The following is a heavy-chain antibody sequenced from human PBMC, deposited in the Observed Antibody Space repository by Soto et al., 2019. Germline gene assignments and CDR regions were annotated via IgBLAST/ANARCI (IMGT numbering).Heavy chain of an antibody. Sequence: GASVKVSCKASGYTFTNFDINWVRQATGQGLEWLGWMNPNSGNTGSAQKFQGRVTMTRNTSISTAYMELSSLRSEDTAVYYCARGLYAFDIWGQGTMVTVSS. CDR1: GYTFTNFD. J-gene: IGHJ3*02. CDR3: ARGLYAFDI. V-gene: IGHV1-8*01. D-gene: IGHD2-2*01. CDR2: MNPNSGNT.